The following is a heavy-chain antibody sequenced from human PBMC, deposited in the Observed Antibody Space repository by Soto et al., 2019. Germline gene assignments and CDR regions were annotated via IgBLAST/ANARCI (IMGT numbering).Heavy chain of an antibody. V-gene: IGHV3-73*01. CDR3: TSTGYSRGWPL. J-gene: IGHJ3*01. CDR1: GFTFSGSA. Sequence: GGSLRLSCAASGFTFSGSAMHCVRQASGKGLEWVGRIRSKANSYATAYAASVKGRFTISRDDSKNTAYLQMNSLKTEDTAVYYCTSTGYSRGWPLWGQGTMVTVSS. CDR2: IRSKANSYAT. D-gene: IGHD6-19*01.